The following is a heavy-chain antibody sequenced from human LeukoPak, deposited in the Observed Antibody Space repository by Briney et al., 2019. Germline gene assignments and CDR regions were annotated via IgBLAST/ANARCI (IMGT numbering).Heavy chain of an antibody. CDR1: GYTFTSYY. J-gene: IGHJ4*02. V-gene: IGHV1-46*01. CDR2: INPSGGST. D-gene: IGHD2-2*01. Sequence: ASVKVSCKASGYTFTSYYMHWVRQAPGQGLEWMGIINPSGGSTSYAQKFQGRVTMTRDTSTSTVYMEPSSLRSEDTAVYYCARDSVDIVVVPAATYYFDYWGQGTLVTVSS. CDR3: ARDSVDIVVVPAATYYFDY.